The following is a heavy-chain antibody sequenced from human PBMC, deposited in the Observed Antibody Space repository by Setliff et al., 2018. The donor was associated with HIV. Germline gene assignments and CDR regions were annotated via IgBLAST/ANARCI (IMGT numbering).Heavy chain of an antibody. CDR2: IVVGSGNT. J-gene: IGHJ1*01. Sequence: GASVKVSCKASGFTFTSPAMQWVRQARGQRLEWIGWIVVGSGNTNYAQKFQERVTITRDMSTSTAYMELSSLRSEDTAVYYCAADCSGGSCPEYFQHWGQGTLVTVSS. CDR3: AADCSGGSCPEYFQH. CDR1: GFTFTSPA. D-gene: IGHD2-15*01. V-gene: IGHV1-58*02.